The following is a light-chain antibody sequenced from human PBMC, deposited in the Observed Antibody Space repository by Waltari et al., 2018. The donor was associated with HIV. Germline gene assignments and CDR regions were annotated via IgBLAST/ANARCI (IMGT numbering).Light chain of an antibody. Sequence: HFVLTQPPSMSAAPGQRVTISCSANGSTIANNDVSWYQQFPRAAPKRPIYDPSERPSGIPDRFSGSKSGTSATLAITGLQTGDEADYYCGTWDASLQTGVFGGGTKLTVL. CDR2: DPS. V-gene: IGLV1-51*01. CDR3: GTWDASLQTGV. CDR1: GSTIANND. J-gene: IGLJ3*02.